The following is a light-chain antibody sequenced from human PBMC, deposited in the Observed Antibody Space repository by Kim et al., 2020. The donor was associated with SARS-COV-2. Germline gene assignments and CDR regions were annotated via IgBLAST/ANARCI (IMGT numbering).Light chain of an antibody. J-gene: IGLJ2*01. V-gene: IGLV3-25*03. CDR1: AVPKQY. CDR3: QSADSSGTYVV. CDR2: KDS. Sequence: PGQTARIACSGDAVPKQYAYWYQQKPGQAPVLVIYKDSERPSGIPERFSGSSSGTTVTLTISGVQAEDEADYYCQSADSSGTYVVFGGGTQLTVL.